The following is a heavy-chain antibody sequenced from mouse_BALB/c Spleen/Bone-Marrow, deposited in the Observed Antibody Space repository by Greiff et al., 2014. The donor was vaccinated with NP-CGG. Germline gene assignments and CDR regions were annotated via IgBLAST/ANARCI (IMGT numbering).Heavy chain of an antibody. J-gene: IGHJ1*01. Sequence: VMLVESGGGLVKPGGSLELSCAASGFTFSSYAMSWVRQTPEKRLEWVATISSGGSYTYYADSVKGRFTISRDTAKNTLYLQMSSLRSEDTAIYYCARQDYYGSSPHWYFDVWGAGTTVTVSS. CDR2: ISSGGSYT. V-gene: IGHV5-9-1*01. CDR3: ARQDYYGSSPHWYFDV. D-gene: IGHD1-1*01. CDR1: GFTFSSYA.